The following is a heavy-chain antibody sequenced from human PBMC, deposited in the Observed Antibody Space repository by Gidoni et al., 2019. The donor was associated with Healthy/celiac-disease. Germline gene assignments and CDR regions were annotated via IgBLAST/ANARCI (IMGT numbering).Heavy chain of an antibody. V-gene: IGHV2-5*02. Sequence: QITLKESGPTLVNPTQTLTLTCTISGFSLSTTGVGVGWIRQPPGKALEWLGLIYWDDDKRYSPSLKSKLTITKDTSENQVVLTMTNMDPVDTATYYGAHRRSDYYGMSIFHSAFDYWGQGILVTVSS. CDR2: IYWDDDK. D-gene: IGHD3-10*01. CDR1: GFSLSTTGVG. J-gene: IGHJ4*02. CDR3: AHRRSDYYGMSIFHSAFDY.